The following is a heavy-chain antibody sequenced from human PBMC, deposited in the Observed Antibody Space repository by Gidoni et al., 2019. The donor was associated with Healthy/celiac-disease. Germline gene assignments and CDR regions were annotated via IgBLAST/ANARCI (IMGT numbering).Heavy chain of an antibody. CDR3: ARHLYGDYPDYYMDV. D-gene: IGHD4-17*01. V-gene: IGHV5-51*01. Sequence: EVQLVPSVAAVKKPGEALTRACKGSCYSITSYWIGWVRQMPGKGLEWMGRIYPGVSDTRYIPSFQGQVTISADKSISTAYLQWSSLKALDPAMYYCARHLYGDYPDYYMDVWGKGTTVTVSS. CDR2: IYPGVSDT. CDR1: CYSITSYW. J-gene: IGHJ6*03.